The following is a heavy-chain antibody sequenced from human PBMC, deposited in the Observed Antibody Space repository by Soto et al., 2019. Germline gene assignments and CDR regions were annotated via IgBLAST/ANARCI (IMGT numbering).Heavy chain of an antibody. Sequence: QVQLVESGGGVVQPGGSLRLSCAASGFSFTTHNMYWVRQAPGKELEWVAIISSDGRDKYYADSVKGRCTSSRDTXXXXXXXXXXXXXXXXTXVFYCVSQVGVDSWGQGAVVTVSS. CDR3: VSQVGVDS. J-gene: IGHJ4*02. D-gene: IGHD3-10*02. V-gene: IGHV3-30*04. CDR2: ISSDGRDK. CDR1: GFSFTTHN.